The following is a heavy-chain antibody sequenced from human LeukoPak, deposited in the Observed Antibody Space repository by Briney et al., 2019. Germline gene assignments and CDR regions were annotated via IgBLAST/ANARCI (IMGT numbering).Heavy chain of an antibody. CDR2: IWYDGSNK. V-gene: IGHV3-30*02. J-gene: IGHJ6*02. CDR3: AGTAMGDYYYGMDV. CDR1: GFTFSSYG. Sequence: GGSLRLSCAASGFTFSSYGMHWVRQAPGKGLEWVAVIWYDGSNKYYADSVKGRFTISRHNSKNTLYLQMNSLRAEDTAVYYCAGTAMGDYYYGMDVWGQGTTVTVSS. D-gene: IGHD5-18*01.